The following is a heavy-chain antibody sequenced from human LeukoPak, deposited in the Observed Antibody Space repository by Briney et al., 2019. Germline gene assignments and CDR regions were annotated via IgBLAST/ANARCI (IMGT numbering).Heavy chain of an antibody. CDR1: GFTFSSYA. Sequence: GGSLRLSCAASGFTFSSYAMSWVRQAPGKGLEWVSSISSSSSYIYYADSVKGRFAISRDNAKNSLYLQMNSLRAEDTAVYYCARERWNDGGAFDIWGQGTMVTVSS. V-gene: IGHV3-21*01. J-gene: IGHJ3*02. D-gene: IGHD1-1*01. CDR3: ARERWNDGGAFDI. CDR2: ISSSSSYI.